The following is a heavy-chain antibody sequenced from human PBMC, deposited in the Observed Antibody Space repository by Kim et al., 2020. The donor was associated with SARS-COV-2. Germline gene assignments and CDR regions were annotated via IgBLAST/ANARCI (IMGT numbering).Heavy chain of an antibody. D-gene: IGHD3-10*01. CDR2: ISYDGSNK. Sequence: GGSLRLSCAASGFTFSSYGMHWVRQAPGKGLEWVAVISYDGSNKYYADSVKGRFTISRDNSKNTLYLQMNSLRAEDTAVYYCARDLQPPYGSGLGALDYWGQGTLVTVSS. CDR3: ARDLQPPYGSGLGALDY. J-gene: IGHJ4*02. CDR1: GFTFSSYG. V-gene: IGHV3-33*05.